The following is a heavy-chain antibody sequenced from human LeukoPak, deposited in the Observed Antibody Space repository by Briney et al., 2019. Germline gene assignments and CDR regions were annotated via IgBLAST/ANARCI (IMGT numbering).Heavy chain of an antibody. J-gene: IGHJ6*03. D-gene: IGHD5-18*01. Sequence: GGSLRLSCAASGFTVSSNYMSWVRQAPGKGLEWVSVIYSGGSTYYADPVKGRFTISRDNSKNTLYLQMNSLRAEDTAVYYCARDRRGYSYGLGYYYYMDVWGKGTTVTISS. CDR1: GFTVSSNY. CDR3: ARDRRGYSYGLGYYYYMDV. CDR2: IYSGGST. V-gene: IGHV3-66*01.